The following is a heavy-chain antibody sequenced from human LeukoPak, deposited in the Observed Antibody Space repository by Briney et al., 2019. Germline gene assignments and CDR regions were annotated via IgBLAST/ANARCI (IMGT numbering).Heavy chain of an antibody. Sequence: GGSLRLSCAASGFTVSSNYMSWVRQAPGKGLEWVSAISGSGGSTYYADSVKDRFTISRDNSKNTLYLQMNSLRAEDTAVYYCAKVGGTYCGGDCFRPEHFDYWGQGTLVTVSS. CDR3: AKVGGTYCGGDCFRPEHFDY. V-gene: IGHV3-23*01. J-gene: IGHJ4*02. D-gene: IGHD2-21*02. CDR2: ISGSGGST. CDR1: GFTVSSNY.